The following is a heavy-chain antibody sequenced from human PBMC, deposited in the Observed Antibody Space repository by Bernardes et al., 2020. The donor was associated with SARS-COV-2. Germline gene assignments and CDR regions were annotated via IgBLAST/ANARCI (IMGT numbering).Heavy chain of an antibody. Sequence: SETLSLTCSVSGDSISSSSYYWGCIRQTPGKGLEWIGSIFYGGLPYSNPSLKSRVTLDVDTSNNHFSLTLSSVTAVDTAVYYCARHVNFNTDSPWDIWGQGTTVTVSS. CDR1: GDSISSSSYY. CDR2: IFYGGLP. J-gene: IGHJ6*02. V-gene: IGHV4-39*01. D-gene: IGHD5-18*01. CDR3: ARHVNFNTDSPWDI.